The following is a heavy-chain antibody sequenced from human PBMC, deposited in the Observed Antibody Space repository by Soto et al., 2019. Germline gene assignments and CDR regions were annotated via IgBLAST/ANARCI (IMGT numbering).Heavy chain of an antibody. CDR3: AHRRAQQLLARSYYFDF. J-gene: IGHJ4*02. CDR1: GFSLSTSGVS. D-gene: IGHD6-13*01. V-gene: IGHV2-5*02. Sequence: QITLKESGPTLVKPTQTLTLTCTFSGFSLSTSGVSVGWIRQPPGKALEWLALIYWDDEKRYSPSLMSRLTIAKDTAKNLVVLTNTNMDPLDTATYYCAHRRAQQLLARSYYFDFWGQGTLVTVSS. CDR2: IYWDDEK.